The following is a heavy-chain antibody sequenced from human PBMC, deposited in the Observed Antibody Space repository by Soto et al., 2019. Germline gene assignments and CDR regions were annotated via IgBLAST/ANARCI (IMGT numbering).Heavy chain of an antibody. D-gene: IGHD4-4*01. CDR3: AIMTTVDNSHYYMDV. J-gene: IGHJ6*03. Sequence: QAQLVQSGGELKKSGASVKVSCKASGYTFTGYGVSWVRQAPGQGLEWIGWISTQNGNTNFAQRFQGRVTLTTDTSTSTAKMELRSLRSDDTAVYYCAIMTTVDNSHYYMDVWGKGTTVTVSS. CDR1: GYTFTGYG. CDR2: ISTQNGNT. V-gene: IGHV1-18*04.